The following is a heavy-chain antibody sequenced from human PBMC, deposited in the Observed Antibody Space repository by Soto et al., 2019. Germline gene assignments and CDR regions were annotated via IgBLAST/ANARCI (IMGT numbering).Heavy chain of an antibody. CDR3: ARALKDPIMAHHAFDL. V-gene: IGHV1-18*01. CDR1: GYTFTSYG. CDR2: ISAYNGNT. Sequence: GASVKVSCKASGYTFTSYGISWVRQAPGQGLEWMGWISAYNGNTNYAQKLQGRVTMTTDTSTSTVYMELSSLKASDTAFYYCARALKDPIMAHHAFDLRGQGTMVTVSS. D-gene: IGHD2-15*01. J-gene: IGHJ3*01.